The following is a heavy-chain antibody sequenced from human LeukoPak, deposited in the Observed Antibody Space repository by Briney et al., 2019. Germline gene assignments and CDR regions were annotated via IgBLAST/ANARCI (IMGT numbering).Heavy chain of an antibody. CDR1: GYSFTSYW. Sequence: KPGASLKISCKGSGYSFTSYWIGWVRQMPGKGLDWMVIIYPGDSDTRYSPSFQGQVTISAAKSISTAYLQWSSLKASDTAMYYCARHGPLRYFDWLSISNFDYWGQGTLVTVSS. CDR2: IYPGDSDT. CDR3: ARHGPLRYFDWLSISNFDY. V-gene: IGHV5-51*01. D-gene: IGHD3-9*01. J-gene: IGHJ4*02.